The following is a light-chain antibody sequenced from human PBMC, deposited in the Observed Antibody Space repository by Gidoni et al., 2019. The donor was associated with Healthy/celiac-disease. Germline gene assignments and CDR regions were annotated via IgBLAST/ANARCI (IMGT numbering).Light chain of an antibody. Sequence: SYELTQPPSVSVSPGQTASITCSGDKLGNKYACWYQQKPGQSPVVVIYQDTKRPSIIPERFSGSNSGNTATLTISGTQTMDEADYYCQAWDSSTVLFGGGTKLTVL. J-gene: IGLJ2*01. CDR2: QDT. V-gene: IGLV3-1*01. CDR3: QAWDSSTVL. CDR1: KLGNKY.